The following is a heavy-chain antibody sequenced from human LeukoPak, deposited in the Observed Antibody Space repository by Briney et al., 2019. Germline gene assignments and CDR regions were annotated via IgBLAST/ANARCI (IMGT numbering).Heavy chain of an antibody. CDR2: ISYDGNDK. Sequence: GGSLRLSCAASGFTFSTYGMHWVRQAPGKGLEWGAIISYDGNDKDYADSVRGRFTISRDNSKNTPYLQMNSLRGEDTAVYYCAKSTAPAGYYLDYWGQGILVTVSS. D-gene: IGHD2-2*01. CDR1: GFTFSTYG. V-gene: IGHV3-30*18. CDR3: AKSTAPAGYYLDY. J-gene: IGHJ4*02.